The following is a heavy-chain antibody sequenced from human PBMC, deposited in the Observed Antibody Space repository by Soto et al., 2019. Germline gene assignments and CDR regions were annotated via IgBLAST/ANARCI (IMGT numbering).Heavy chain of an antibody. V-gene: IGHV4-34*01. J-gene: IGHJ3*02. D-gene: IGHD3-22*01. CDR2: INHSGST. CDR1: GGSFSGYY. Sequence: SETLSLTCAVYGGSFSGYYWSWIRQPPGKGLEWIGEINHSGSTNYNPSLKSRVTISVDTSKNQFSLKLSSVTAADTAGYYCARGRRRLFTMIVVVINMGGDSFDIGGQGKMVT. CDR3: ARGRRRLFTMIVVVINMGGDSFDI.